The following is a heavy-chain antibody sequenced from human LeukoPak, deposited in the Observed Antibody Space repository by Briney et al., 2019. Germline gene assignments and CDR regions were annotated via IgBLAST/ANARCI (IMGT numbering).Heavy chain of an antibody. V-gene: IGHV1-69*13. CDR1: GYTFTSYA. J-gene: IGHJ4*02. CDR2: IIPIFGTA. D-gene: IGHD3-10*01. CDR3: ALYKGSGSYYPIDY. Sequence: SMKVSCKASGYTFTSYAISWVRQAPGQGLEWMGGIIPIFGTANYAQKFQGRVTITADESTSTAYMELSSLRSEDTAVYYCALYKGSGSYYPIDYWGQGTLVTVSS.